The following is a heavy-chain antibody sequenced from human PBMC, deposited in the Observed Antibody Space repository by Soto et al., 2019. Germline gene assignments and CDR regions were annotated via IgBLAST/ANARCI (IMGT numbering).Heavy chain of an antibody. J-gene: IGHJ4*02. CDR1: LGSISSVGSY. D-gene: IGHD3-3*01. Sequence: QVQLQESGPGLVKSSQTLSLTCTVSLGSISSVGSYWSSIRQRPGKGLVWTGYIFFSDGLYYTPSLKCRVVILTETTKNQFTLKLGFVTDADTAVYYCAWAPKTPPIFGVVRPYFFDFWGQGTLVTVSS. CDR2: IFFSDGL. CDR3: AWAPKTPPIFGVVRPYFFDF. V-gene: IGHV4-31*03.